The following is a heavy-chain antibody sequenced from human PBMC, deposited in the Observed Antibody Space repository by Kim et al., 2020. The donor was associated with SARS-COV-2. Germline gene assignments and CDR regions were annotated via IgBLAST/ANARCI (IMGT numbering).Heavy chain of an antibody. D-gene: IGHD6-13*01. CDR2: INPNSGDT. CDR1: GYTFSDYY. CDR3: ARDLPAAAVAGGLWPEQN. Sequence: ASVKVSCKASGYTFSDYYVHWVRQAPGQGLEWMGWINPNSGDTNYAQKFQGRITMTRDTSISTAYMELSRLRSDDTAVYYCARDLPAAAVAGGLWPEQNWGQGTLVTVSS. J-gene: IGHJ4*02. V-gene: IGHV1-2*02.